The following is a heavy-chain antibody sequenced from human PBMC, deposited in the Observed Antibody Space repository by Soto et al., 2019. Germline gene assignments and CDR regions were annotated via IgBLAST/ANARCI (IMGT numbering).Heavy chain of an antibody. CDR3: ARHSPYCGGDCYSLDY. V-gene: IGHV4-61*08. J-gene: IGHJ4*02. Sequence: SETLSLTCAVSGGSISSGGYSWSWIRQPPGKGLEWIGYIYHSASTKYSPSLKSRVTTSVDTSKNQVSLNLSSVTAADTAVYYCARHSPYCGGDCYSLDYWGQGTLVTVSS. CDR1: GGSISSGGYS. D-gene: IGHD2-21*02. CDR2: IYHSAST.